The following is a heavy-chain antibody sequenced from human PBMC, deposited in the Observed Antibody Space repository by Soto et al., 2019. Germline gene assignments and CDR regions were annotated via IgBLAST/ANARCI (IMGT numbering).Heavy chain of an antibody. CDR2: IHTSGST. J-gene: IGHJ5*02. CDR3: TRDASRDSSARGWFDP. CDR1: GGSISNYY. Sequence: SETLSLTCTVSGGSISNYYWGWIRQPAGKGLEWIGRIHTSGSTNYNPSLKSRVTLSVDTSKNQFSLRAEDTAVYYCTRDASRDSSARGWFDPWGPGTLVTVSS. D-gene: IGHD6-13*01. V-gene: IGHV4-4*07.